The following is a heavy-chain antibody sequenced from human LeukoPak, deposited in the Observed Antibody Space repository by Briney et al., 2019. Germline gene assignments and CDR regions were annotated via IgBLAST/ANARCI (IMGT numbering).Heavy chain of an antibody. CDR3: ARPGGVVTNFYDNWFDP. CDR2: INPNSGAT. D-gene: IGHD4-23*01. CDR1: GYTFTGYY. J-gene: IGHJ5*01. Sequence: ASVKVSCKASGYTFTGYYMHWVRQAPGQGLEWMGWINPNSGATNYAQKFQGRVTMTRDTSISTAYMELSRLRSDDTAVYYCARPGGVVTNFYDNWFDPWGQGTLVTVSS. V-gene: IGHV1-2*02.